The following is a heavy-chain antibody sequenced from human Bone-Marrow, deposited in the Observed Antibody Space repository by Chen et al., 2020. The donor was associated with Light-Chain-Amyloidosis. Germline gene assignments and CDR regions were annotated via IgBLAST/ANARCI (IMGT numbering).Heavy chain of an antibody. CDR1: GFAFSSYA. Sequence: EVQLVESGGGLLQRGGSLRLSCAASGFAFSSYAMSWVRQAPGKGLEWVATISGSGGGRYYGDSVNGRRTSSRDNSKNALCLQMNSLRAEDTAVYYCAKDISYDDILPGYPADAFDIWGQGTMVTVSS. J-gene: IGHJ3*02. V-gene: IGHV3-23*04. CDR2: ISGSGGGR. D-gene: IGHD3-9*01. CDR3: AKDISYDDILPGYPADAFDI.